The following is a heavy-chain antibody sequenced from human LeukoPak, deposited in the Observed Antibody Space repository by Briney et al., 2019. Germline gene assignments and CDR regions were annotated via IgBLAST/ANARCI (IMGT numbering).Heavy chain of an antibody. CDR1: GGSFSDYY. J-gene: IGHJ3*02. CDR3: ATITVGSISTVDI. Sequence: SETLSLTCAVYGGSFSDYYWSWIRQPAGKGLEWIERIYATGSTNYNPSLKSRVTMSLDTSNNQFSLRLSSVTAADTAVYYCATITVGSISTVDIWGQGTMVTVSS. CDR2: IYATGST. V-gene: IGHV4-59*10. D-gene: IGHD1-26*01.